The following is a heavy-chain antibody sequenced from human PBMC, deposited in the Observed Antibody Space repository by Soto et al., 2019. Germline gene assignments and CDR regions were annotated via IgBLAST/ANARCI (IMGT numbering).Heavy chain of an antibody. D-gene: IGHD7-27*01. J-gene: IGHJ4*02. Sequence: GSGPTLVNPTQTLTLTCTFSGFSLTTDDVGVGWIRQFPGKALEWLAVVYWDDDKRYSPSLKSRLTITKDTSKNQVVLKMTNMDPVDTATYYCAYRLYAGWLTGSYYDYWGPGTLVTVSS. V-gene: IGHV2-5*02. CDR3: AYRLYAGWLTGSYYDY. CDR1: GFSLTTDDVG. CDR2: VYWDDDK.